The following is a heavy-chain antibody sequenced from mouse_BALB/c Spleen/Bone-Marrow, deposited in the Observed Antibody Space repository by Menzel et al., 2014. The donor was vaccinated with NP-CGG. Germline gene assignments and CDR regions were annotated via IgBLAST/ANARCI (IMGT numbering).Heavy chain of an antibody. Sequence: EVNVVESGGGLVQPGGSLRLSCATSGFTFTDYYMSWVRQPPGKALEWLGFIRNKANGYTTEYGASVKGRFTISRDNSQSILYLQMNTLRAEDSATYYCARDRAARAMGYYFDYWGQGTTLTVSS. D-gene: IGHD3-1*01. CDR3: ARDRAARAMGYYFDY. CDR2: IRNKANGYTT. V-gene: IGHV7-3*02. J-gene: IGHJ2*01. CDR1: GFTFTDYY.